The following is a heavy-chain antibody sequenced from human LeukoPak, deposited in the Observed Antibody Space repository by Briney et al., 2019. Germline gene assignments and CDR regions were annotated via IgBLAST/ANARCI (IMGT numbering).Heavy chain of an antibody. CDR2: IIPIFGTA. J-gene: IGHJ6*03. V-gene: IGHV1-69*05. CDR3: AKGRVTIFGVVNTNDARYYYMDV. CDR1: GYTFTGYY. D-gene: IGHD3-3*01. Sequence: ASVKVSCKASGYTFTGYYMHWVRQAPGQGLEWMGRIIPIFGTANYAQKFQGRVTITTDESTSTAYMELSSLRSEDTAVYYCAKGRVTIFGVVNTNDARYYYMDVWGKGTTVTVSS.